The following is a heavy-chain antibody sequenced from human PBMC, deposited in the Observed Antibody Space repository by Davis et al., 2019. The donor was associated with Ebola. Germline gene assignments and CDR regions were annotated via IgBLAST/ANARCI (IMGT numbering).Heavy chain of an antibody. V-gene: IGHV3-11*01. CDR3: ARDSTAITMIVVVISDAFDI. D-gene: IGHD3-22*01. CDR1: GFTFSDYY. CDR2: ISSSGSTI. J-gene: IGHJ3*02. Sequence: GGSLRLSCAASGFTFSDYYMSWIRQAPGKGLEWVSYISSSGSTIYYADSVKGRFTISRDNAKNSLYLQMNSLRAEDTAVYYCARDSTAITMIVVVISDAFDIWGQGTMVTVSS.